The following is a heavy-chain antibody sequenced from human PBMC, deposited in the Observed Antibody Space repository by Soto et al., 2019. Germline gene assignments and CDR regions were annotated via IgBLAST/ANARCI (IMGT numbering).Heavy chain of an antibody. D-gene: IGHD3-10*01. CDR2: ISCDGSNK. J-gene: IGHJ4*02. CDR3: ATWFGAFDY. V-gene: IGHV3-30*03. Sequence: QVQLVESGGGVVQPGRSLRLSCAASGFTFSSYGMHGVRQAPGKGLEGVAVISCDGSNKYYADSVKGRFTISRDNSKTTMYLQMNSLRAENTALYYCATWFGAFDYWGQGTLVTVSS. CDR1: GFTFSSYG.